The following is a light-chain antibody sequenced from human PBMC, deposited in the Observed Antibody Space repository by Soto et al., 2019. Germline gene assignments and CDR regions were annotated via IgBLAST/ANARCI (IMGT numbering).Light chain of an antibody. Sequence: QSVLTQPASVSGSPGQSITISCTGTSSDVGGYNYVSWYQHHPGKVPQLMIYDVSNRPSGVSNRFSGSKSGNTASLTISGLQAEDEADYYCYSYTSSNTHVFRTGTKVTDL. J-gene: IGLJ1*01. V-gene: IGLV2-14*03. CDR1: SSDVGGYNY. CDR2: DVS. CDR3: YSYTSSNTHV.